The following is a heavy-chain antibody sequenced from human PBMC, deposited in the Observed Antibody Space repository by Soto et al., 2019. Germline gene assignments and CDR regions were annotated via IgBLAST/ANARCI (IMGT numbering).Heavy chain of an antibody. CDR1: GGSITTYHW. Sequence: QVQLQESGPGLVKPSGTLSLTCAVSGGSITTYHWWSWVRQPPGKGLEWIGEIHLGGSTNYNPSLKSRVTISVDKSKDQFSLRLSSVAAADTAVYYCARSHDYHLNYWGQGTLVTVSS. V-gene: IGHV4-4*02. CDR3: ARSHDYHLNY. CDR2: IHLGGST. J-gene: IGHJ4*02. D-gene: IGHD3-16*01.